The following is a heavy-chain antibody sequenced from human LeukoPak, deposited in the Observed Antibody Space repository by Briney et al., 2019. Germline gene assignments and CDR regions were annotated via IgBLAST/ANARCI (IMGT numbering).Heavy chain of an antibody. CDR3: ATKRVGATLHDYFDY. Sequence: GASVKVSCKASGYTFTSYGINWVRQAPGQGLEWMGWISAYNGNTNYAQELQGRVTMTTDTSTTTAYMELRSLRSDDTAVYYCATKRVGATLHDYFDYWGQGTLVTVSS. D-gene: IGHD1-26*01. CDR1: GYTFTSYG. J-gene: IGHJ4*02. V-gene: IGHV1-18*01. CDR2: ISAYNGNT.